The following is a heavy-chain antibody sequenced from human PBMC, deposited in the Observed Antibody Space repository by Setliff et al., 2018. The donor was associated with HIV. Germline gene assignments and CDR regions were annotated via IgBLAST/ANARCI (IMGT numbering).Heavy chain of an antibody. V-gene: IGHV1-18*01. CDR1: GYTFISYG. Sequence: ASVKVSCKASGYTFISYGITWVRQAPGQGLEWRGWISTYNGNTKYAQKFQGRVTVTRDTFTSTAYMEMRSLKSDDTAVDYCAREVERYSSHSVSGPWGQGTLVTVSS. CDR2: ISTYNGNT. J-gene: IGHJ5*02. D-gene: IGHD2-15*01. CDR3: AREVERYSSHSVSGP.